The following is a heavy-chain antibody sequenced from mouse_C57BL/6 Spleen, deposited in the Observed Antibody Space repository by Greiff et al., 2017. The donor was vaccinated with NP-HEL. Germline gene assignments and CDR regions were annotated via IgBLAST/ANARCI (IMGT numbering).Heavy chain of an antibody. V-gene: IGHV1-76*01. Sequence: QVQLQQSGAELVRPGASVKLSCKASGYTFTDYYINWVKQRPGQGLEWIARIYPGSGNTYYNEKFKGKATLTAEKSSSTAYMQLSSLTSEDSAVYFCAREAVIYYYGGGYFEVWGTGTTVTVSS. D-gene: IGHD1-1*01. J-gene: IGHJ1*03. CDR2: IYPGSGNT. CDR1: GYTFTDYY. CDR3: AREAVIYYYGGGYFEV.